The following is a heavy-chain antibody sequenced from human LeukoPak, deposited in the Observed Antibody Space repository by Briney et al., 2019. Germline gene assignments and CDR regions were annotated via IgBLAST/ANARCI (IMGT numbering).Heavy chain of an antibody. CDR2: IYHSGST. J-gene: IGHJ4*02. V-gene: IGHV4-30-2*01. Sequence: PSQTLSLTCTVSGGSISSGGYYWSWIRQPPGKGLEWIGYIYHSGSTYYNPSLKSRVTISVDRSKNQFSLKLSSVTAADTAVYYFARDVGGSYRDYWGQGTLVTVSS. CDR3: ARDVGGSYRDY. CDR1: GGSISSGGYY. D-gene: IGHD1-26*01.